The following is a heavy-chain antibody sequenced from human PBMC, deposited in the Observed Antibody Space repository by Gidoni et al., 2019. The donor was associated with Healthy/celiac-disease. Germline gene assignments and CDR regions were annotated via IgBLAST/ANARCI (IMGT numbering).Heavy chain of an antibody. J-gene: IGHJ5*02. V-gene: IGHV3-30*18. D-gene: IGHD5-12*01. CDR3: AKAGDGYIFRNWFDP. Sequence: QVQLVESGGGVVQPGRSLRLSCAASGFTFSSYGMHWVRQAPGKGLEWVAVISYDGSNKYYADSVKGRFTISRDNSKNTLYLQMNSLRAEDTAVYYCAKAGDGYIFRNWFDPWGQGTLVTVSS. CDR2: ISYDGSNK. CDR1: GFTFSSYG.